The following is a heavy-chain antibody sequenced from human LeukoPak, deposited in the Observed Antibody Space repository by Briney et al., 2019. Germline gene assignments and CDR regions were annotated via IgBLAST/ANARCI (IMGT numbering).Heavy chain of an antibody. CDR1: GFSFSSYW. CDR3: ARETGSGYSSGWYQEGWFDP. CDR2: IKEDGGDK. Sequence: AGGSLRLSCAASGFSFSSYWMTWVRQAPGKGLEWVANIKEDGGDKYYVDSVKGRFTISRDNAKNSLYLQMNSLRAEDTAVYYCARETGSGYSSGWYQEGWFDPWGQGTLVTVSS. J-gene: IGHJ5*02. V-gene: IGHV3-7*01. D-gene: IGHD6-19*01.